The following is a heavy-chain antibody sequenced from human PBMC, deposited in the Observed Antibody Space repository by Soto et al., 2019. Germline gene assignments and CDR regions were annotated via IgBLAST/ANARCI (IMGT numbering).Heavy chain of an antibody. CDR1: GFTVSSNY. Sequence: EVQLVESGGGLVQPGGSQRLSCAASGFTVSSNYMSWVRQAPGKGLEWVSVIYSGGSTYYADSVKGRFTISRDNSKNTLYLQMNSLRAEDTAVYYCAREGYSSAFDYWGQGTLVTVSS. J-gene: IGHJ4*02. CDR2: IYSGGST. CDR3: AREGYSSAFDY. D-gene: IGHD6-25*01. V-gene: IGHV3-66*01.